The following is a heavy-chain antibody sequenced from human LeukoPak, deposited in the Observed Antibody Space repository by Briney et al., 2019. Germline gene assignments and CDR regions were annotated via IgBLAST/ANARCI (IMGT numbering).Heavy chain of an antibody. D-gene: IGHD2-15*01. J-gene: IGHJ4*02. CDR1: GFTFSSYA. Sequence: QPGGSLRLSCSASGFTFSSYAMHWGRQAPGKGLEYVSVIGSNGGSIYYADSVKGRFTISRDNSKNTLYLQMSSLRAEDTAVYYCVKTFRYCSGGSCQDYWGQGTLVIVSS. CDR2: IGSNGGSI. V-gene: IGHV3-64D*06. CDR3: VKTFRYCSGGSCQDY.